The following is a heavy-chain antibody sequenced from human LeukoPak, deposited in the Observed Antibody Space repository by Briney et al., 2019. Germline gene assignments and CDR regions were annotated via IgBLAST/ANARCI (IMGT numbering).Heavy chain of an antibody. J-gene: IGHJ4*02. Sequence: PGGSLRLSCAASGFTFSDYYMSWIRQAPGKGLEWVSYISSSGSTIYYADSVKGRFTISRDNSKNTLYLQMNSLRAEDTAVYYCANPRAVQLWFSGWGQGTLVTVSS. CDR3: ANPRAVQLWFSG. V-gene: IGHV3-11*01. D-gene: IGHD5-18*01. CDR1: GFTFSDYY. CDR2: ISSSGSTI.